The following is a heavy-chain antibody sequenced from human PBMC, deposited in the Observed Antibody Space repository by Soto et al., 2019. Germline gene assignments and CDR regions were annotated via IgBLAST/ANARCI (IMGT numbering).Heavy chain of an antibody. Sequence: QAHLVQSGAEVREPGASVKVSCRTSGYTFINYYIHWVRQAPGHGLEWMAIINPMSGATNYAQKFQGRTTLNRDTSTTTVYMEVSSLTSEDTAVYYCARDLAAGDLWGQGTLVTVSS. CDR2: INPMSGAT. D-gene: IGHD2-21*01. J-gene: IGHJ4*02. CDR1: GYTFINYY. V-gene: IGHV1-46*01. CDR3: ARDLAAGDL.